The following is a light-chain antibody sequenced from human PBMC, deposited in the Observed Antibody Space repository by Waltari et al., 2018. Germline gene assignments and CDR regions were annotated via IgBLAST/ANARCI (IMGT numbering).Light chain of an antibody. J-gene: IGLJ2*01. CDR1: EFPKKY. Sequence: SFDLPQPPPVSVSPGQPAPTTSPGDEFPKKYPYWYQQKSGQVPVLVIYEDSQRPSGIPERFSGSSSGTMATLTISGAQVDDEADYHCYSTYTNDNYVVFGGGTKLTVL. V-gene: IGLV3-10*01. CDR3: YSTYTNDNYVV. CDR2: EDS.